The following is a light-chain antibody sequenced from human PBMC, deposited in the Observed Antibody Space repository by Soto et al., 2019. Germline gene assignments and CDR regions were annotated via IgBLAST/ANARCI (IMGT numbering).Light chain of an antibody. CDR2: KAS. V-gene: IGKV1-5*03. CDR1: QSICTW. J-gene: IGKJ1*01. CDR3: QQYNSYPWT. Sequence: DIQMTQSPSTLSASLGDRVTITCRASQSICTWLAWYQQKPGKAPKLLIYKASTLKSGVPSRFSGSGSGTEFTLTIINLQPDDFATYYCQQYNSYPWTFGQGTKVDIK.